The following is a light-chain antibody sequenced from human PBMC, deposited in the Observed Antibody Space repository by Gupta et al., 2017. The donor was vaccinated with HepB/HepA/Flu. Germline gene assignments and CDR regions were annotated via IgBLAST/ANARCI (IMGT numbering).Light chain of an antibody. CDR3: QQRFNGHPSFT. CDR2: DAS. CDR1: QSVTNY. J-gene: IGKJ3*01. Sequence: TVLTQSPATLSLSPGERATLSCRASQSVTNYLAWYQQKPGQAPRLLIYDASNRATGIPARFSGSGDGTDFTLTISSREPEDFEIYYCQQRFNGHPSFTFGHGTKVDIK. V-gene: IGKV3-11*01.